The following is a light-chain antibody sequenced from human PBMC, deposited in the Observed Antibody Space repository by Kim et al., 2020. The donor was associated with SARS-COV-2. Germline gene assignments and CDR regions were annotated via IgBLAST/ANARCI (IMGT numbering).Light chain of an antibody. V-gene: IGLV6-57*03. CDR2: EDD. CDR1: SGRIANNY. Sequence: GKTVTISCTRSSGRIANNYVQRYQQRPGSAPTTVIYEDDRRPSGVPDRFSGSIDRSSNSASLTISGLKTEDEAVYYCQSSDATNGVFGGGTQLTVL. J-gene: IGLJ3*02. CDR3: QSSDATNGV.